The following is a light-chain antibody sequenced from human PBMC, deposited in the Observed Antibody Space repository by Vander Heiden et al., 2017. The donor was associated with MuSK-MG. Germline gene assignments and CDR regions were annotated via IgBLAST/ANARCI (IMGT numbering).Light chain of an antibody. CDR2: GAS. Sequence: EIVLTQSPGTLSLSPGERATLSCRASQSVSSSYLAWYQQKPGQAPRLLIYGASSGATGIPDRFSGSGSGTDFTLTISRLEPEDFAVYYCQQYGSSSTWTFGQGTKVEIK. CDR3: QQYGSSSTWT. J-gene: IGKJ1*01. CDR1: QSVSSSY. V-gene: IGKV3-20*01.